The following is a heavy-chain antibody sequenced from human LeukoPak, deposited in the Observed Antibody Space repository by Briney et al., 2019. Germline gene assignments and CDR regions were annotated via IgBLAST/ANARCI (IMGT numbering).Heavy chain of an antibody. CDR2: IRYDGSNK. J-gene: IGHJ4*02. V-gene: IGHV3-30*02. CDR1: GFTFSSYD. Sequence: GGSLRLSCAASGFTFSSYDMHWVRQAPGKGLEWVAFIRYDGSNKYYADSVKGRFTISRDNSKNTLYLQMNSLRAEDTAVYYCAKGTISGIPAAIPFDYWGQGTLVTVSS. D-gene: IGHD2-2*01. CDR3: AKGTISGIPAAIPFDY.